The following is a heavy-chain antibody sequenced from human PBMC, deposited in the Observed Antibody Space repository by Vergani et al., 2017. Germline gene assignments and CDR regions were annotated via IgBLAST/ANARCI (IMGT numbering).Heavy chain of an antibody. V-gene: IGHV4-61*10. D-gene: IGHD3-22*01. J-gene: IGHJ3*02. CDR3: ARIQGGGYNAFDI. CDR1: GGSISSGSYY. CDR2: INHSGST. Sequence: QLQLQESGPGLVKPSQTLSLTCTVSGGSISSGSYYWSWIRQPAGKGLEWIGEINHSGSTNYNPSLKSRVTISVDTSKNQFSLKLSSVTAADTAVYYCARIQGGGYNAFDIWGQGTMVTVSS.